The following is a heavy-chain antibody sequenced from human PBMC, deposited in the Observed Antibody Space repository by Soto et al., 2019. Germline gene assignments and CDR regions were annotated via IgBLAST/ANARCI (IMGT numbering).Heavy chain of an antibody. Sequence: QVQVVESGGGVVQPGRSLRLSCAASGFSFNSYGMHWVRQAPGKGLEWVAIISYDGRNKYYADSVKGRFTISRDSPENTLYLQMNSLRAEDTAVYYCAKGGSSSARYFDAWGQGALVTVSP. CDR3: AKGGSSSARYFDA. D-gene: IGHD6-6*01. CDR1: GFSFNSYG. CDR2: ISYDGRNK. V-gene: IGHV3-30*18. J-gene: IGHJ5*02.